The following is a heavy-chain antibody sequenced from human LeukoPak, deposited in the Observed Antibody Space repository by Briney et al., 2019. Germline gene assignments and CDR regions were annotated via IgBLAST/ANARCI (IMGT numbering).Heavy chain of an antibody. CDR1: GFTFSSYA. Sequence: GGSLRLSCAASGFTFSSYAMSWVRQAPGKGLEWVSGISGSGSSTFYADSVKGRFTISRDNSKNTLYLQMNSLGAEDTAVYYCAKFRGSSSWYGGDYFDYWGQGTLVTVSS. V-gene: IGHV3-23*01. D-gene: IGHD6-13*01. CDR3: AKFRGSSSWYGGDYFDY. CDR2: ISGSGSST. J-gene: IGHJ4*02.